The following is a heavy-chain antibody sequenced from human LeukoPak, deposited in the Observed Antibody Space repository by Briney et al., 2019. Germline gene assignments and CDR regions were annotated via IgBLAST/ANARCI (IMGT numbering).Heavy chain of an antibody. J-gene: IGHJ3*02. V-gene: IGHV3-21*01. D-gene: IGHD6-13*01. CDR1: GFTFSSYS. Sequence: PGESLRLSCAASGFTFSSYSMTWVRQAPGKGLEWVSLISGGGDAIYYSDSVNGRFTISRDNAENSLYLQMNSLRAEDTAVYYCARLIYTTSWPNAFDIWGRGTMVTVSS. CDR3: ARLIYTTSWPNAFDI. CDR2: ISGGGDAI.